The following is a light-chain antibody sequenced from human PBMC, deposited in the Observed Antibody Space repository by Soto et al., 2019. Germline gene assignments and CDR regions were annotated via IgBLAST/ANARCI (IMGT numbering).Light chain of an antibody. V-gene: IGLV2-8*01. CDR3: SSYAGINNIGV. CDR2: EVN. Sequence: QSALTQPPSASGSPGQSVTISCTGTSSDVGGCKYVSWYQQHPGKAPKLMIFEVNKRPSGVPDRFSGSKSGNTASLTVSGLQAEDEADYYCSSYAGINNIGVFGTGTKLTVL. J-gene: IGLJ1*01. CDR1: SSDVGGCKY.